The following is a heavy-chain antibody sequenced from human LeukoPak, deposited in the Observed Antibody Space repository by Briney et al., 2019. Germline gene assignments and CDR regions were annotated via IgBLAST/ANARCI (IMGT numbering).Heavy chain of an antibody. Sequence: PGESLRLSCAASGFTVSNNHMSWVRQAPGKGLEWVSVIYTGGSTYYADSVKGRFTISRDNSKNTLYLQMNSLRAEVTAMYYCAREHSGYSYFDYWGQGTLVTVSS. CDR3: AREHSGYSYFDY. D-gene: IGHD3-22*01. CDR2: IYTGGST. CDR1: GFTVSNNH. J-gene: IGHJ4*02. V-gene: IGHV3-53*01.